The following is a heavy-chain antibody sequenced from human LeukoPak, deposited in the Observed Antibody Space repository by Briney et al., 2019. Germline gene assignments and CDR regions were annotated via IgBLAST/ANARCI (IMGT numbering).Heavy chain of an antibody. J-gene: IGHJ3*02. D-gene: IGHD1-26*01. Sequence: SETLSLTCTVSGGSISSYYWNWIRQPPGKGPEWIGYIYYSGSTNYNPSLKSRVTISVDTSKNQFSLKLSSVTAADTAVYYCARRGSMGGSFVGAFDIWGQGTMVTVSS. CDR1: GGSISSYY. V-gene: IGHV4-59*08. CDR3: ARRGSMGGSFVGAFDI. CDR2: IYYSGST.